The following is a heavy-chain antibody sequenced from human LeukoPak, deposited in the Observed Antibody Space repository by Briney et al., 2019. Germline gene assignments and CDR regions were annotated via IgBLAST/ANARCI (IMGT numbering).Heavy chain of an antibody. CDR1: GYTLTELS. V-gene: IGHV1-24*01. D-gene: IGHD6-19*01. CDR2: FDPEDGET. CDR3: ATVSRAVAGILDY. J-gene: IGHJ4*02. Sequence: ASVKVSCKVSGYTLTELSMHWVRQAPGKGLEWRGGFDPEDGETIYAQKFQGRVTMTEDTSTDTAYMELSSLRSEDTAVYYCATVSRAVAGILDYWGQGTLVTVSS.